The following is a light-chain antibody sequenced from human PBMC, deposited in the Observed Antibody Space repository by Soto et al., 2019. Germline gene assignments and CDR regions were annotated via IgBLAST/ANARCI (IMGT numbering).Light chain of an antibody. V-gene: IGLV2-14*01. CDR3: QSYDSSLSGPV. CDR1: SSDVGGYNY. Sequence: QSALTQPASVSGPPGQSITISCTGTSSDVGGYNYVSWYQQHPGKAPKLLIYGNDNRPSGVPDRISGSKTGTSASLAITGLQADDEADYWCQSYDSSLSGPVFGGGTKLTVL. CDR2: GND. J-gene: IGLJ3*02.